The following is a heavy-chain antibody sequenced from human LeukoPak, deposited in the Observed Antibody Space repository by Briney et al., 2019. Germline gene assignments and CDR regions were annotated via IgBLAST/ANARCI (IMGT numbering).Heavy chain of an antibody. J-gene: IGHJ4*02. V-gene: IGHV4-61*02. CDR2: IYTSGST. Sequence: PSETLSLTCTVSGGSISSGSYYWSWIRQPAGKGLEWIGRIYTSGSTKYNPSLKSRVTISVDTSKNQFSLKLSSVTAADTAVYYCARGYGALRDGIDYWGQGTLVTVSS. CDR1: GGSISSGSYY. CDR3: ARGYGALRDGIDY. D-gene: IGHD4-17*01.